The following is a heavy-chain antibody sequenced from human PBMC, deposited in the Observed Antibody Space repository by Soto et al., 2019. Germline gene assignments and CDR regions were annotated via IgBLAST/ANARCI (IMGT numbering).Heavy chain of an antibody. Sequence: GGSLRLSCAASGFTFSSYSMNWVRQAPGKGLEWVSYISSSSSTIYYADSVKGRFTISRDNAKNSLYLQMNSLRAEDTAVYYCARDSPLRNTIFVTADASDIWGQGTMVTVS. CDR3: ARDSPLRNTIFVTADASDI. CDR1: GFTFSSYS. CDR2: ISSSSSTI. D-gene: IGHD3-3*01. J-gene: IGHJ3*02. V-gene: IGHV3-48*01.